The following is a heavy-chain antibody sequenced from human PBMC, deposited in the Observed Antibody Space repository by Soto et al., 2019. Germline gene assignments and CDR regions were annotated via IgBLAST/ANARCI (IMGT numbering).Heavy chain of an antibody. D-gene: IGHD1-1*01. Sequence: SETLSLTCTFSGGSISSYYWSWIRQPPGKGLEWIGYIYYSGSTYYSPSLKSRVTISVDTSKNQFSLKLSSVTAADTAVYYCACSRIQLEPYGMDVWGQGTTITVSS. J-gene: IGHJ6*02. CDR3: ACSRIQLEPYGMDV. V-gene: IGHV4-59*04. CDR1: GGSISSYY. CDR2: IYYSGST.